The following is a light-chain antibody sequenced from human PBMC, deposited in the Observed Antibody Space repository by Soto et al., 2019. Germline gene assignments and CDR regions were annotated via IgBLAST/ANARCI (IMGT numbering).Light chain of an antibody. Sequence: QAVVTQPPSASGTPGQRVTISCSGSSSNIGSNTVNWYQQLPGTATKLLIYSNNQRPSGVPDRFSGSKSGTSASLAISWLQSEDEADYYCAAWDDSLTGYVFGTGTKVTVL. CDR2: SNN. V-gene: IGLV1-44*01. CDR1: SSNIGSNT. J-gene: IGLJ1*01. CDR3: AAWDDSLTGYV.